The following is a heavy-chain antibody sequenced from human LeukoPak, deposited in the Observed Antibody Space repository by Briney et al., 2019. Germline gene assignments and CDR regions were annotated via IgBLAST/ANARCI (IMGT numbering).Heavy chain of an antibody. CDR2: ISSSGSTI. Sequence: GGSLRLSCAASGFTFSSYEMNWVRQPPGKGLEGVSYISSSGSTIYYADSVKGRFTISRDNAKNSLYLQMNSLRAEDTAVYYCAELGITMIGGVWGKGTTVTIS. D-gene: IGHD3-10*02. CDR1: GFTFSSYE. J-gene: IGHJ6*03. V-gene: IGHV3-48*03. CDR3: AELGITMIGGV.